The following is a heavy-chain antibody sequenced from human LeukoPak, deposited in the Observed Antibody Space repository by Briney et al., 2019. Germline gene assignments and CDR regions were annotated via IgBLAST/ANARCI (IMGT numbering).Heavy chain of an antibody. V-gene: IGHV4-59*11. Sequence: PSETLSLTCTVSGGSIGSHYWSWIRQPPGEGLEWIGYIYYSGTTSYNPSLKSRVTISVDTSENQFSLKLSSVTAADTAVYYCARDYYDSRGEAFDIWGLGTMVTVSS. CDR3: ARDYYDSRGEAFDI. J-gene: IGHJ3*02. D-gene: IGHD3-22*01. CDR2: IYYSGTT. CDR1: GGSIGSHY.